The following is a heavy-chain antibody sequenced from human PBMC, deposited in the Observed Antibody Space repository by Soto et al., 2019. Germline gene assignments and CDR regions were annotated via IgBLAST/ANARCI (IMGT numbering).Heavy chain of an antibody. V-gene: IGHV3-53*01. CDR2: LYNHGKT. CDR3: ASLTEAERH. Sequence: EVQLVESGGGLTQPGGSLRLSRVVSGFIVSSSHMIWVRQAPGKGLEGVSILYNHGKTNYVDSVKGRFTITRDNSKNTFYLQMNSLRVDDTAVYYCASLTEAERHWGQGALVTVSS. J-gene: IGHJ4*02. D-gene: IGHD1-1*01. CDR1: GFIVSSSH.